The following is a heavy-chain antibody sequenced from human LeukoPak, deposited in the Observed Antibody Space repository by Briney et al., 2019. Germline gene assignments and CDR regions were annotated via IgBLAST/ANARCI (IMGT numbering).Heavy chain of an antibody. CDR3: ARDIRNSGSYYSDY. CDR2: IYYSGST. CDR1: GGSISSNSYY. V-gene: IGHV4-39*07. Sequence: SETLSLTCTVSGGSISSNSYYWGWIRLPPGKGLEWIGSIYYSGSTYYNPSLKSRVTISADTSKNQFSLKLSSVTAADTALYFCARDIRNSGSYYSDYWGRGTLVTVSS. D-gene: IGHD3-10*01. J-gene: IGHJ4*02.